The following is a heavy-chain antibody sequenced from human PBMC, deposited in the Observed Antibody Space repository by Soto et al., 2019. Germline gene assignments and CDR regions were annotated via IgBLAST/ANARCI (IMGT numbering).Heavy chain of an antibody. V-gene: IGHV3-23*01. CDR3: SPVLDGDYYYGIFS. CDR1: GFTFTSDA. Sequence: VRSVRLSCSVSGFTFTSDAMRWFRQAPGKGLEWVSAISGSGGSTYYADSVKGRFTISRDNSRNTLYLQMNSLRAEDTAGYYLSPVLDGDYYYGIFSWAQGTTVPVS. CDR2: ISGSGGST. D-gene: IGHD6-6*01. J-gene: IGHJ6*02.